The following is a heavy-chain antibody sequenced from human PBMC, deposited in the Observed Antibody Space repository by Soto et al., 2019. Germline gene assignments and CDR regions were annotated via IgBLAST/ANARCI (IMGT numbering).Heavy chain of an antibody. D-gene: IGHD3-9*01. J-gene: IGHJ4*02. CDR3: AKSDSPLRYFDRPTN. V-gene: IGHV3-20*04. CDR2: IKWNGGST. Sequence: GGSLRLSCAGSGFSFDDYGMSWVRQAPGKGLEWVSGIKWNGGSTGYADSVRGRFTISRDNAKKSLYLQMNSLRAEDTAVYYCAKSDSPLRYFDRPTNWGQGTLVTVSS. CDR1: GFSFDDYG.